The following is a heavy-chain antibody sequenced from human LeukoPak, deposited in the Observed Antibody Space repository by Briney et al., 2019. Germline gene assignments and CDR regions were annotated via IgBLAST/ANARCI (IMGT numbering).Heavy chain of an antibody. CDR2: FDPEDGET. V-gene: IGHV1-24*01. J-gene: IGHJ4*02. CDR1: GYTLTELS. CDR3: ATDRGSGSYLSFDY. Sequence: ASVKVSCMVSGYTLTELSMHWVRQAPGKGREWMGGFDPEDGETIYAQKFQGRVTMTEDTSTDTAYMELSSLRSEDTAVYYCATDRGSGSYLSFDYWGQGTLVTVSS. D-gene: IGHD1-26*01.